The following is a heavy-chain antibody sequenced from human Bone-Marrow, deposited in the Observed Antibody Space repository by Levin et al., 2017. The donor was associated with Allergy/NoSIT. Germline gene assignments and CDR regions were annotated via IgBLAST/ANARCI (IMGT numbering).Heavy chain of an antibody. Sequence: PGGSLRLSCSASEFTFSDYAVHWVRQAPGKGLEYVSAISNDGDSTYYADSVKGRFAISRDNSKNTLYLQMSSLRAQDTAVYYCAKGYGYSNRWFAFDYWGQGTLVTVSS. CDR2: ISNDGDST. CDR1: EFTFSDYA. D-gene: IGHD2-15*01. V-gene: IGHV3-64D*06. J-gene: IGHJ4*02. CDR3: AKGYGYSNRWFAFDY.